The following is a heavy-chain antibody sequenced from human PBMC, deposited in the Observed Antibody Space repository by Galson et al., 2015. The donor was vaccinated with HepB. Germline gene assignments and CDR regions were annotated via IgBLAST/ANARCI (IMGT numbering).Heavy chain of an antibody. CDR2: ISYDGSNK. V-gene: IGHV3-30*04. Sequence: SLRLSCAASGFTFSSYAMHWVRQAPGKGLEWVAVISYDGSNKYYADSVKGRFTISRDNSKNTLYLQMNSLRAEDTAVYYCASDYASSWYCNHYYVMDAWGQGTPVTVSS. CDR3: ASDYASSWYCNHYYVMDA. CDR1: GFTFSSYA. J-gene: IGHJ6*02. D-gene: IGHD6-13*01.